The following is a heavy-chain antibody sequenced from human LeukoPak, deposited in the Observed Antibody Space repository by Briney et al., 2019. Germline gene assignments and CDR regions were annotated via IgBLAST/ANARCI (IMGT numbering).Heavy chain of an antibody. V-gene: IGHV3-23*01. CDR1: GFTFSSYA. CDR3: AKGHGVWQWLVPFDY. D-gene: IGHD6-19*01. CDR2: ISGSGGST. Sequence: GGSLRLSCAASGFTFSSYAMSWVRQAPGKGLEWDSAISGSGGSTYYADSVKGRFTISRDNSKNTLYLQMNSLRAEDTAVYYCAKGHGVWQWLVPFDYWGQGTLVTVSS. J-gene: IGHJ4*02.